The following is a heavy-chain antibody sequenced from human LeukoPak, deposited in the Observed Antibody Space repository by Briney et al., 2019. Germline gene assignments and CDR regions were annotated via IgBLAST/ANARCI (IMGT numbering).Heavy chain of an antibody. Sequence: SETLSLTCAVYGGSFSGYYWSWIRQPPGKGLEWIGEINHSGSTNYNPSLKSRITISVDTSKNQFSLKLSSVTAADTAVYYCARGRGPFDYWGQGTLVTVSS. CDR1: GGSFSGYY. J-gene: IGHJ4*02. CDR3: ARGRGPFDY. CDR2: INHSGST. V-gene: IGHV4-34*01.